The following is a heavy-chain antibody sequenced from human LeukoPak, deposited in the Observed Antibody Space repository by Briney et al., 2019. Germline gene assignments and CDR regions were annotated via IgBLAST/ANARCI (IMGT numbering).Heavy chain of an antibody. CDR2: IYYSGST. J-gene: IGHJ4*02. D-gene: IGHD3-9*01. CDR1: GGSISSSSYY. V-gene: IGHV4-39*01. Sequence: KPSETLSLTCTVSGGSISSSSYYWGWIRQPPGKGLEWIVSIYYSGSTYYNPSLKSRVTISVDTSKNQFSLKLSSVTAADTAVYYCARLGGYFDWNFDYWGQGTLVTVSS. CDR3: ARLGGYFDWNFDY.